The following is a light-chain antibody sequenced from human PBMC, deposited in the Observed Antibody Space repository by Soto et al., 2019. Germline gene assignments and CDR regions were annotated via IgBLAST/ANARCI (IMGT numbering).Light chain of an antibody. CDR1: QSVRSH. Sequence: EIVLTQCPATLSLSPGERATLSCRASQSVRSHLACYQQKPGQAPRLLIFDASNRATGIPARFSGSGSGTEFTLTISSLQSEDSAVYYCQQRSSWITFGQGTRLEIK. CDR3: QQRSSWIT. V-gene: IGKV3-11*01. CDR2: DAS. J-gene: IGKJ5*01.